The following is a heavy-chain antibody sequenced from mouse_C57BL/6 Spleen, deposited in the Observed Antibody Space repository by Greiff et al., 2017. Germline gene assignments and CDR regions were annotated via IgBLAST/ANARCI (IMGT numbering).Heavy chain of an antibody. CDR2: INPKNGGT. D-gene: IGHD3-2*02. J-gene: IGHJ4*01. CDR3: ATRQYAMDY. CDR1: GYTFTDYY. V-gene: IGHV1-26*01. Sequence: EVQLQQSGPELVKPGASVKISCKASGYTFTDYYMNWVKQSHGKSLEWIGDINPKNGGTSYNQKFKGKATLTVDKSSSTAYMELRSLTSEDSAVYYCATRQYAMDYWGQGTSVTVSS.